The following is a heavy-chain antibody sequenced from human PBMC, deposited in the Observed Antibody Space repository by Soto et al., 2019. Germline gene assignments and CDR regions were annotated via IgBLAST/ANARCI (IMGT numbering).Heavy chain of an antibody. V-gene: IGHV1-2*04. CDR1: GYTFTGYY. Sequence: GASVKVSCKASGYTFTGYYMHWVRQAPGQGLEWMGWINPNSGGTNYVQKFQGWVTMTRDTSISTAYVELSRLRSDDTAMYYCARGPPSFTVFGEMLYGMDVWGQGTTVTVSS. J-gene: IGHJ6*02. CDR2: INPNSGGT. D-gene: IGHD3-3*01. CDR3: ARGPPSFTVFGEMLYGMDV.